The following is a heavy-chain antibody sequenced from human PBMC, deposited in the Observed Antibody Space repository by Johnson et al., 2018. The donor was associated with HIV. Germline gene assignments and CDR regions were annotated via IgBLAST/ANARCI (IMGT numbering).Heavy chain of an antibody. D-gene: IGHD3-22*01. CDR1: GFTFSSYG. CDR3: ARGPTYYYDSSGYWSDAFDI. J-gene: IGHJ3*02. Sequence: VQLVESGGGVVQPGGSLRLSCAASGFTFSSYGMHWVRQAPGKGLEWVANIKQDGSEKYYVDSVKGRFTISRDNAKNSLYLQMNSLRAEDTAGYYCARGPTYYYDSSGYWSDAFDIWGQGTMVTVSS. V-gene: IGHV3-7*05. CDR2: IKQDGSEK.